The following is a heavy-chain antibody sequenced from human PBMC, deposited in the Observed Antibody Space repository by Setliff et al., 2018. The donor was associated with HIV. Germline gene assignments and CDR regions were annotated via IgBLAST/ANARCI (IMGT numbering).Heavy chain of an antibody. J-gene: IGHJ5*02. CDR1: GFTFNTYA. Sequence: PGGSLRLSCAASGFTFNTYAVTWVRQAPGKGLEWVSVISADGLTTFYADSVKGRFTISRDNSKYTLYLQMDSLRVEDTAVYYCAKDKGSSGWSAWGQGTLVTVSS. CDR2: ISADGLTT. CDR3: AKDKGSSGWSA. D-gene: IGHD6-19*01. V-gene: IGHV3-23*01.